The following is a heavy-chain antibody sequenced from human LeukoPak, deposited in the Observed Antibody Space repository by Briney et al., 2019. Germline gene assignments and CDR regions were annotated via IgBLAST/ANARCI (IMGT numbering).Heavy chain of an antibody. V-gene: IGHV3-20*04. Sequence: GGSLRLSCAASGFTFDDYGMSWVRQAPGKGLGWVSGINWNGGSAGYADSVKGRFTISRGNAKNCFYLQINSLRPEDTASYYCARVSGGGYDTDAFDIWGQGTMVTVSS. CDR2: INWNGGSA. D-gene: IGHD5-12*01. J-gene: IGHJ3*02. CDR3: ARVSGGGYDTDAFDI. CDR1: GFTFDDYG.